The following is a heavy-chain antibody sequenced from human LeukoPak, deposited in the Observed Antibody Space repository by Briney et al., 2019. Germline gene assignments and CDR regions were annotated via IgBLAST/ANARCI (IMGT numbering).Heavy chain of an antibody. J-gene: IGHJ5*02. D-gene: IGHD1-14*01. V-gene: IGHV4-4*09. CDR1: GGSIRSYY. CDR2: IYTSGST. Sequence: SETLSLTCTVSGGSIRSYYWSWIRQPPGKGLEWIGYIYTSGSTDYNPPLKSRVTISVDTSKNQFSLNLSSVTAADTAVYYCARQGGWVSPFDPWGQGTLVTVSS. CDR3: ARQGGWVSPFDP.